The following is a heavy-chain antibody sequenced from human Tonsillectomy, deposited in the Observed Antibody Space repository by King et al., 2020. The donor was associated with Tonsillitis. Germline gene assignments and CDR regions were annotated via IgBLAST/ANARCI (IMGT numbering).Heavy chain of an antibody. V-gene: IGHV3-9*01. CDR1: GFNFDDYA. J-gene: IGHJ6*02. D-gene: IGHD1-14*01. CDR2: ISWNSGTI. Sequence: VQLVESGGNLVQPGRSLRLSCAASGFNFDDYALHWVRQVPGKGLEWVSGISWNSGTIVYADSVKGRFTISRDNAKNSLYLQMNSLRPEDTALYYCAKDIKAGGPKGMFIIGPPDYNYYGLDVWGQGTTVTVSS. CDR3: AKDIKAGGPKGMFIIGPPDYNYYGLDV.